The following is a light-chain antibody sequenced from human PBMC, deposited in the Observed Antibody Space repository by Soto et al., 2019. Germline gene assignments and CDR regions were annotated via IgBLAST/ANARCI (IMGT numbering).Light chain of an antibody. V-gene: IGKV3-15*01. CDR1: QSIGSN. CDR3: QHYNNWPMT. J-gene: IGKJ5*01. CDR2: RAS. Sequence: EIVMTQSPATLSVSPGERATLSCRASQSIGSNLAWYQQNPGQTPRLLMYRASTRATGIPARFSGSGSGTEFTLTISSLQSEDFAVYYCQHYNNWPMTFGQGTHLEIK.